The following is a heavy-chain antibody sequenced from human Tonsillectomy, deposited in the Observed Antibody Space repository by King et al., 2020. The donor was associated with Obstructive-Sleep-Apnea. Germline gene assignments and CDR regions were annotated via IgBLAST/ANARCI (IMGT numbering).Heavy chain of an antibody. D-gene: IGHD3-16*01. CDR3: ARGGVDPFDF. V-gene: IGHV3-74*02. CDR2: INTDGSYT. J-gene: IGHJ4*02. CDR1: GFTFSSYW. Sequence: QLVQSGGGLVQPGGSLRLSCAASGFTFSSYWMHWVRQAPGKGLAWVSRINTDGSYTTYADSVTSRFTISRDNAKNTLYLQVNSLRADDTAVYYCARGGVDPFDFWGQGTLVTVSS.